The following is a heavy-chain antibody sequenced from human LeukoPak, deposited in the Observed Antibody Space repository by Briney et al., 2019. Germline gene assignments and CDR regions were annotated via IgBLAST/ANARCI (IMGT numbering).Heavy chain of an antibody. CDR1: GYTFPGYY. CDR3: ASLGKQHCSSTSCYEQDYAFDI. CDR2: INPNSGGT. J-gene: IGHJ3*02. V-gene: IGHV1-2*02. D-gene: IGHD2-2*01. Sequence: ASVKVSCKASGYTFPGYYMHWVRQAPGQGLEWMGWINPNSGGTSYAQKFQGRVTMTRDTSISTAYMGLSRLRSDDTAVYYCASLGKQHCSSTSCYEQDYAFDIWGQGTMVTVSS.